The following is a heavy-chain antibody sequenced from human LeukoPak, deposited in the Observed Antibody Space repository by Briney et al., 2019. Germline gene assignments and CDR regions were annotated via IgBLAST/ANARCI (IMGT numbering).Heavy chain of an antibody. D-gene: IGHD3-22*01. Sequence: SETLSLTCTVSGGSISSYYWSWIRQPPGKGLEWIGYIYYSGSTNYNPSLKSRVTISVDTSKSQFSLKLSSVTAADTAVYYCARAYYDSSGYPTYYFDYWGQGTLVTVSS. CDR2: IYYSGST. J-gene: IGHJ4*02. V-gene: IGHV4-59*01. CDR3: ARAYYDSSGYPTYYFDY. CDR1: GGSISSYY.